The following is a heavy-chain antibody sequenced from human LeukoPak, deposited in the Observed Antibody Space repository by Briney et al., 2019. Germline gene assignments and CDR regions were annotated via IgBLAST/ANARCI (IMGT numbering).Heavy chain of an antibody. CDR1: GFTFDDYA. V-gene: IGHV3-43*02. CDR3: ANGYYDSSGYYSYYYGMDV. D-gene: IGHD3-22*01. Sequence: GGSLRLSCAASGFTFDDYAMHWVRQAPGKGLEWVSLISGDGGSTYYADSVKGRFTISRDNSKNSLYLQMNSLRTEDTALYYCANGYYDSSGYYSYYYGMDVWGQGTTVTVSS. J-gene: IGHJ6*02. CDR2: ISGDGGST.